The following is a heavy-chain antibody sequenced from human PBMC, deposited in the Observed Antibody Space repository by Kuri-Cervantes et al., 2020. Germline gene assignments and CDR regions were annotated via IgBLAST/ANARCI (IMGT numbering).Heavy chain of an antibody. Sequence: GESLKISCVASGFTFSRSWMHWVRQAPGKGLVWVSRINSDETNTTYADSVRGRFTISRDNAKNTLYLQMNSLRAEDTAVYYCARVSSSWCPDLWGQGTLVTVSS. V-gene: IGHV3-74*01. CDR3: ARVSSSWCPDL. J-gene: IGHJ5*02. D-gene: IGHD6-13*01. CDR2: INSDETNT. CDR1: GFTFSRSW.